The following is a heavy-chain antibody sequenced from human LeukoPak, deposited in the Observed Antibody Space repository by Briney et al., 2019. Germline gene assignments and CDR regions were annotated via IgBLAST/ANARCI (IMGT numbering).Heavy chain of an antibody. D-gene: IGHD2-2*01. J-gene: IGHJ6*02. CDR1: GFTVSSSY. CDR3: ARSSLGYCSSTSCPAGYYYYYGMDV. V-gene: IGHV3-53*01. Sequence: GGSLRLSCAASGFTVSSSYMTWVRQAPGKGLEWVSVLYRDGSTYYTDSVKGRFTISRDNSKNTLYLQMNSLRAEDTAVYYCARSSLGYCSSTSCPAGYYYYYGMDVWGQGTTVTVSS. CDR2: LYRDGST.